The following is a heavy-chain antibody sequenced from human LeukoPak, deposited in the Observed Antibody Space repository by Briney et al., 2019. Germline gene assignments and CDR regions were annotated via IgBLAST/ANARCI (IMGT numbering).Heavy chain of an antibody. V-gene: IGHV4-34*01. CDR2: INHSGST. CDR1: GGSFSGYY. J-gene: IGHJ4*02. CDR3: VRGNVIAAAPFDY. Sequence: PSETLSLTCAVYGGSFSGYYWSWIRQPPGKGLEWIGEINHSGSTNYNPSLKSRVTISVDTSKNQFSLKLSSVTAADTAVYYCVRGNVIAAAPFDYWGQGTLVTVSS. D-gene: IGHD6-13*01.